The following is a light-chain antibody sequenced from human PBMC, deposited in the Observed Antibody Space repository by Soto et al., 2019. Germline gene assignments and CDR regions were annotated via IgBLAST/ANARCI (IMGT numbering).Light chain of an antibody. V-gene: IGLV2-23*02. Sequence: QSALTQPGSVSGSPGQSITISCTGTSSDVGSYNLVSWYQQHPGKAPKLMIYEVSKRPSGVSNRFPGSKSGNTASLTISGLQAEDEADYYCCSYAGSSTFVVFGGGTKVTVL. CDR2: EVS. CDR3: CSYAGSSTFVV. CDR1: SSDVGSYNL. J-gene: IGLJ2*01.